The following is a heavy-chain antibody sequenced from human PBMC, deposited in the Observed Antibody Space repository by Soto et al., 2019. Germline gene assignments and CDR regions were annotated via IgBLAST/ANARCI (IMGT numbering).Heavy chain of an antibody. J-gene: IGHJ2*01. Sequence: LSQTLSLTCVISGDSVTSGTATWSWIRQSPSRGLEWLGRTYYRSKWYYDYAPSVKSRIAITPDTSKNQLSLHLNSVTPEDAAVYFCARDGSGWHWYFDLWGRGTLVTVSS. D-gene: IGHD6-19*01. CDR1: GDSVTSGTAT. CDR2: TYYRSKWYY. CDR3: ARDGSGWHWYFDL. V-gene: IGHV6-1*01.